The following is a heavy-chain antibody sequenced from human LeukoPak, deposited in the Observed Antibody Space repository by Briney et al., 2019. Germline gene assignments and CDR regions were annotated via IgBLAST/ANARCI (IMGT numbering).Heavy chain of an antibody. CDR1: GFTFSASA. Sequence: GGSLTLSRAASGFTFSASAMSWVRQAPGKGLEWVSTLSSGGGITFYADSVRGRFTISRDNSKNTLYLQMNSLKDEDTAVYYCAKGGLMTVVDYWGEGTRDIVSS. V-gene: IGHV3-23*01. CDR3: AKGGLMTVVDY. J-gene: IGHJ4*02. CDR2: LSSGGGIT. D-gene: IGHD2-15*01.